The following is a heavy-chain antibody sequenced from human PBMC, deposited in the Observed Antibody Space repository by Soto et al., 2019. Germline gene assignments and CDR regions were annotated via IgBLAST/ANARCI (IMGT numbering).Heavy chain of an antibody. J-gene: IGHJ3*02. V-gene: IGHV3-30*03. CDR1: GFTFNKYG. Sequence: PGGSLRLSCAASGFTFNKYGMHWVRQAPGKGLEWVAVISYDGTHKYYADSVKGRFTISRDNAKNSLYLQMNSLRAEDTAVYYCARVRSCANGCYSRYEASDIWGPGTMVTVSS. D-gene: IGHD2-8*01. CDR2: ISYDGTHK. CDR3: ARVRSCANGCYSRYEASDI.